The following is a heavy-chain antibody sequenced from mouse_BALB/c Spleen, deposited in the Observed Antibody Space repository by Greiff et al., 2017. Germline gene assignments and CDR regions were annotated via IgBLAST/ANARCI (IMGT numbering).Heavy chain of an antibody. Sequence: EVMLVESGGGLVQPGGSRTLSCAASGFTFSSFGMHWVRQAPEKGLEWVAYISSGSSTIYYADTVKGRFTISRDNPKNTLFLQMTSLRSEDTAMYYCARGKSIYDGYNYAMDYWGQGTSVTVSS. V-gene: IGHV5-17*02. CDR1: GFTFSSFG. CDR3: ARGKSIYDGYNYAMDY. J-gene: IGHJ4*01. CDR2: ISSGSSTI. D-gene: IGHD2-3*01.